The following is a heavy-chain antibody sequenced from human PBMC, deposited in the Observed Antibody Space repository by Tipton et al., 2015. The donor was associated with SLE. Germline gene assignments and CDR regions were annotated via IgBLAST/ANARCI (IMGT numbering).Heavy chain of an antibody. CDR3: ARVMWAAAAATWWFDP. V-gene: IGHV4-4*08. Sequence: TLSLTCTVSGGSISSYYWSWIRQPPGKGLEWIGYIYTSGGANYNPSLKSRVTISVDTSKNQFSLKLSSVTAADTAVYYCARVMWAAAAATWWFDPWGQGTLVTVSS. CDR1: GGSISSYY. J-gene: IGHJ5*02. CDR2: IYTSGGA. D-gene: IGHD6-13*01.